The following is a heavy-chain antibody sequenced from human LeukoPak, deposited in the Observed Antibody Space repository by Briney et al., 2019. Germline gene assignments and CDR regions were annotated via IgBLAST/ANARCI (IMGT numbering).Heavy chain of an antibody. D-gene: IGHD3-22*01. CDR3: ARDGMGYSDAFDI. CDR2: IKQEGSEK. CDR1: GFTFSSYW. V-gene: IGHV3-7*01. J-gene: IGHJ3*02. Sequence: GGSLRLSCAASGFTFSSYWMSWVRQAPGKGREGVANIKQEGSEKYYVDSVKGGFTISRDKAKNSLYLQMNSLRAEDTAVYYCARDGMGYSDAFDIWGQGTMVTVSS.